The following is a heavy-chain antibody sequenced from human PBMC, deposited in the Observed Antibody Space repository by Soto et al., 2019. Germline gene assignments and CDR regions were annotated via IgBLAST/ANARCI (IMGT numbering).Heavy chain of an antibody. V-gene: IGHV4-34*01. CDR3: AGPRKPNLRYTIDY. CDR1: GGSFSGYY. Sequence: PSETLSLTCAVYGGSFSGYYRSWIRQPPGKGLEWIGEINHSGSTNYNPSLKSRVTISVDTSKNQFSLKLSSVTAADTAVYYCAGPRKPNLRYTIDYWGQGTLVTVSS. J-gene: IGHJ4*02. D-gene: IGHD3-9*01. CDR2: INHSGST.